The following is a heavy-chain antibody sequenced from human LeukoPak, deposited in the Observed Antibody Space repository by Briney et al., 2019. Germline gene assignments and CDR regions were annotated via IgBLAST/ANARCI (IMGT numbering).Heavy chain of an antibody. Sequence: PSQTLSLTCAVSGGSISSGGHSWSWIRQPPGKGLEWIGYIYHSGSTYYNPSLKSRVTISVDRSKNQFSLKLSSVTAADTAVYYCASGELTSDYWGQGTLVTVSS. CDR3: ASGELTSDY. D-gene: IGHD4/OR15-4a*01. CDR2: IYHSGST. V-gene: IGHV4-30-2*01. CDR1: GGSISSGGHS. J-gene: IGHJ4*02.